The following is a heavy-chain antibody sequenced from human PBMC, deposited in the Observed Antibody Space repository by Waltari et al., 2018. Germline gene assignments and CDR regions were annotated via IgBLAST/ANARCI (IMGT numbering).Heavy chain of an antibody. CDR3: ARDQGYSYGFSYED. CDR2: IYYSGRT. Sequence: QVQLQESGPGLVKPSETLSLTCTVSGGSICTYYWSWVRPPPGQGLEWIGYIYYSGRTNTNPSRKLRVTITVDTSKNQFSLKLSLVTAADTAVYYCARDQGYSYGFSYEDWGQGTLVTVSS. J-gene: IGHJ4*02. CDR1: GGSICTYY. V-gene: IGHV4-59*01. D-gene: IGHD5-18*01.